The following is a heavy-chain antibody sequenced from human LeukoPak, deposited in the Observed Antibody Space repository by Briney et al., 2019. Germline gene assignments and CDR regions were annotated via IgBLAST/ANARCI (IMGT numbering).Heavy chain of an antibody. D-gene: IGHD3-10*01. Sequence: GGSLRLSCAASGFTFSSYAMHWVRQAPGKGLEWVAVISYDGSNKYYADSVKGRFTISRDNSKNTLYLQMNSLRAEDTAVYYCARGGGNTRFDYWGQGTLVTVSS. CDR2: ISYDGSNK. CDR1: GFTFSSYA. J-gene: IGHJ4*02. CDR3: ARGGGNTRFDY. V-gene: IGHV3-30*04.